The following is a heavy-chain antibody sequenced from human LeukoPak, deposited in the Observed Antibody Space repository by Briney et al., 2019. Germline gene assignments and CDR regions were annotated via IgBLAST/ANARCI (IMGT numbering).Heavy chain of an antibody. Sequence: PGGSLRLSCAASGFTFSSYAMHWVRQAPGKGLEWVAVISYDGSNKYYADSVEGRFTISRDNSKNTLYLQMNSLRAEDTAVYYCASGSNYDGDRYFDYWGQGTLVTVSS. CDR3: ASGSNYDGDRYFDY. D-gene: IGHD4-11*01. J-gene: IGHJ4*02. CDR1: GFTFSSYA. CDR2: ISYDGSNK. V-gene: IGHV3-30-3*01.